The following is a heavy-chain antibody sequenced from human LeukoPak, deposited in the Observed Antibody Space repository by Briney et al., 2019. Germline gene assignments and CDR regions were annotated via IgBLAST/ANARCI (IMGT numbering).Heavy chain of an antibody. CDR1: GFTFSSYS. Sequence: GGSLRLSCAASGFTFSSYSMNWVRQAPGKGLEWVSYISSSSSTIYYADSVKGRFTISRDNSKNSLYLQMNSLRAEDTAVYYCARDLQCGGDCHYDAFDMWGQGTVGTVSS. V-gene: IGHV3-48*01. J-gene: IGHJ3*02. D-gene: IGHD2-21*02. CDR3: ARDLQCGGDCHYDAFDM. CDR2: ISSSSSTI.